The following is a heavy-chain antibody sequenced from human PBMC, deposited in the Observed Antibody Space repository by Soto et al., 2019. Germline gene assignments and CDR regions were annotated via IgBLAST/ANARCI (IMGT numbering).Heavy chain of an antibody. CDR3: AKGVPGIAVAGTGYFQL. J-gene: IGHJ1*01. CDR1: GFTFSSYA. V-gene: IGHV3-23*01. D-gene: IGHD6-19*01. Sequence: GGSLRLSCAASGFTFSSYAMSWVRQAPGKGLEWVSGISGSGDSTYYADSVKGRFTISRDNSKNTLYLQMNSLRAEDTAVYYCAKGVPGIAVAGTGYFQLWGQGTLVTVYS. CDR2: ISGSGDST.